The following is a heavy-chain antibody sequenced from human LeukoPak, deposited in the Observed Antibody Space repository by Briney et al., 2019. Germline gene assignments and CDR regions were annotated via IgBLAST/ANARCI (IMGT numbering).Heavy chain of an antibody. CDR2: ITASGGGT. CDR1: GFTFSSYA. J-gene: IGHJ4*02. D-gene: IGHD2-2*01. Sequence: PGGSLRLSCAASGFTFSSYAMSWVRQAPGKGLEWVSAITASGGGTFYADSVKGRFTISRDNSKNTLYLQMHALRVEDTAIYFCAKELPSRDWITIDYWGQGALVTVSS. V-gene: IGHV3-23*01. CDR3: AKELPSRDWITIDY.